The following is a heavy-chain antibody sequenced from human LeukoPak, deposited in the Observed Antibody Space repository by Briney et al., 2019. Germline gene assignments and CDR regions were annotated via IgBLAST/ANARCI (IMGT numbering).Heavy chain of an antibody. CDR3: ARGRDYYDSSGYRRRRKWFDP. CDR2: IYYSGST. Sequence: SETLSLTCTVSGGSISSGGYYWSWIRQHPGKGLEWIGYIYYSGSTYYNPSLKSRVTISVDTSKNQFSLKLSSVTAADTAVFYCARGRDYYDSSGYRRRRKWFDPWGQGTLVTVSS. CDR1: GGSISSGGYY. D-gene: IGHD3-22*01. V-gene: IGHV4-31*03. J-gene: IGHJ5*02.